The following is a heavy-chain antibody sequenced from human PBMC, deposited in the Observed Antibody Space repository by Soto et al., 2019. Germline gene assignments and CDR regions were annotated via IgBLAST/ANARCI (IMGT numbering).Heavy chain of an antibody. CDR1: GGSISSGGYY. D-gene: IGHD4-17*01. CDR3: ARGLEGNDYGDLYYFDY. CDR2: IYYSGST. J-gene: IGHJ4*02. Sequence: TVSGGSISSGGYYWSRIRQHPGKGLEWIGYIYYSGSTYYNPSLRSRVTISVDTSKNQFSLKLSSVTAADTAVYYCARGLEGNDYGDLYYFDYWGQGTLVTVSS. V-gene: IGHV4-31*03.